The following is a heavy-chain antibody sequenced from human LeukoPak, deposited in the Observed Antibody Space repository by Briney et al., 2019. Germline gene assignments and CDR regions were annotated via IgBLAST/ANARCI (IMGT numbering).Heavy chain of an antibody. J-gene: IGHJ5*02. CDR3: ARSAGYYDFWSGYYPKFNWFDP. D-gene: IGHD3-3*01. CDR1: GGSIGSSSFY. CDR2: IYYSGST. Sequence: PSETLSLTCTVSGGSIGSSSFYWGWIRQPPGKGLEWIGSIYYSGSTYYNPSLKSRVTISVDTSKNQFTLKLSSVTAADTAVYYCARSAGYYDFWSGYYPKFNWFDPWGQGTLVTVSS. V-gene: IGHV4-39*01.